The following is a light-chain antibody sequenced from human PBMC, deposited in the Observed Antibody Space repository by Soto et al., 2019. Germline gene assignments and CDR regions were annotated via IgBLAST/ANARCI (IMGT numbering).Light chain of an antibody. CDR3: QQRSNWPLSIT. CDR2: EAS. Sequence: DIQMTQSPSALSSSLGDRVTITCRASQGIRHYLAWYQQKPGKVPKLLIYEASNLQSGVPSRFRGGGSGTDFTLTISSLEPEDFAVYYCQQRSNWPLSITFGQGTRLEI. J-gene: IGKJ5*01. V-gene: IGKV1-27*01. CDR1: QGIRHY.